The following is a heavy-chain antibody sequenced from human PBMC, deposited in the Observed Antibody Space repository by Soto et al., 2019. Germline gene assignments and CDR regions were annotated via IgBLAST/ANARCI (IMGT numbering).Heavy chain of an antibody. D-gene: IGHD6-13*01. V-gene: IGHV4-34*09. CDR2: INHSGST. Sequence: SETLSLTWAVYGGSFSGYYWSWIRQPPGKGLEWIGEINHSGSTNYNPSLKSRVTISIDTSQNQFSLMLSSVTAADTAVYFCARVSATGTRWFGPWGQGTQVTVSS. J-gene: IGHJ5*02. CDR1: GGSFSGYY. CDR3: ARVSATGTRWFGP.